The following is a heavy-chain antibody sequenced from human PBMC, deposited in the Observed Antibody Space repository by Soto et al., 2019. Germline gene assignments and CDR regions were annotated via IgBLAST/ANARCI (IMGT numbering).Heavy chain of an antibody. D-gene: IGHD5-12*01. J-gene: IGHJ4*02. CDR1: GYGCTSHA. V-gene: IGHV1-3*01. CDR2: INAGNGRT. Sequence: QVQLVQFGADVKKPGASVMASCKGSGYGCTSHAMHWVRQAHGQGLEWMGWINAGNGRTKYSEKFQGRLSITRDTSASSVYMVLRILRSEDTAVYYCARGIWVATTAAYYFDHWGQGTLVTVSS. CDR3: ARGIWVATTAAYYFDH.